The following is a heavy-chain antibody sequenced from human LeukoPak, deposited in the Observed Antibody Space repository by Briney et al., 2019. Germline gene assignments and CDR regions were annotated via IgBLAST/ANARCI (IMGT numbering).Heavy chain of an antibody. J-gene: IGHJ6*02. Sequence: NPGESLKISCKTSGYTFVTYWIALVRQIPGKGLEWMGIIYPGDSDTRYSPSFQGQVTISADNSISTAYLQWSSLKASDTAMYYCALGIGTYYYYGMDIWGQGTTVTVSS. CDR3: ALGIGTYYYYGMDI. D-gene: IGHD1-1*01. V-gene: IGHV5-51*01. CDR1: GYTFVTYW. CDR2: IYPGDSDT.